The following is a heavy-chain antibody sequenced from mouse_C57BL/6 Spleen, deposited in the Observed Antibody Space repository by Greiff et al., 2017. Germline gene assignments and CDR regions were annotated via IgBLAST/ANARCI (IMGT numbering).Heavy chain of an antibody. CDR3: TRKKDYYGSSYVWYFDV. Sequence: QVQLQQSGAELVRPGASVTLSCKASGYTFTDYEMHWVKQTPVHGLEWIGAIDPETGGTAYNQKFKGKAILTADKSSSTAYMELRSLTSEDSAVYYCTRKKDYYGSSYVWYFDVWGTGTTVTVSS. CDR1: GYTFTDYE. CDR2: IDPETGGT. J-gene: IGHJ1*03. D-gene: IGHD1-1*01. V-gene: IGHV1-15*01.